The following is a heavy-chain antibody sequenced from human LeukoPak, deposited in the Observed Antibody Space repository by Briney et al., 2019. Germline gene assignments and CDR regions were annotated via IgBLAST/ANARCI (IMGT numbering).Heavy chain of an antibody. CDR2: FDPEDGET. Sequence: ASVKVSCKVSGYTLTELSMHWVRQAPGKGLEWMGGFDPEDGETIYAQKFQGRVTMTEDTSTDTAYMELSSLRSEDTAVYYCATAAIAVAGNEVSKMDVWGKGTTVTISS. CDR1: GYTLTELS. J-gene: IGHJ6*04. D-gene: IGHD6-19*01. V-gene: IGHV1-24*01. CDR3: ATAAIAVAGNEVSKMDV.